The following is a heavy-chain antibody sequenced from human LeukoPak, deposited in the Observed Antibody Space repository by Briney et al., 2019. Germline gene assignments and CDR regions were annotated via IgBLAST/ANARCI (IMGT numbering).Heavy chain of an antibody. CDR2: IYTSGST. CDR3: AREEWLLPFYYYYYMDV. J-gene: IGHJ6*03. V-gene: IGHV4-61*02. Sequence: SQTLSLTCTVSGGSISSGSYYWSWIRQPAGKGLEWIGRIYTSGSTNYNPSLKSRVTISVDTSKNQFSLKLSSVTAADTAVYYCAREEWLLPFYYYYYMDVWGKGTTVTVSS. CDR1: GGSISSGSYY. D-gene: IGHD3-3*01.